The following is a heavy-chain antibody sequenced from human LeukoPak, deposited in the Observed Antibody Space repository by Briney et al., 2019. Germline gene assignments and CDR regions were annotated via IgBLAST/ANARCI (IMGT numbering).Heavy chain of an antibody. Sequence: ASVKVSCKASGYTFKSYAITWVRQAPGQGLEWMGWIDPYSGNTNYAQKFQGRVTMTTETFTSTADMEVTSLRSDDTAVYYCARGVGNEGLTIWGQGTLVTVPS. CDR3: ARGVGNEGLTI. CDR1: GYTFKSYA. J-gene: IGHJ3*02. CDR2: IDPYSGNT. D-gene: IGHD1-26*01. V-gene: IGHV1-18*01.